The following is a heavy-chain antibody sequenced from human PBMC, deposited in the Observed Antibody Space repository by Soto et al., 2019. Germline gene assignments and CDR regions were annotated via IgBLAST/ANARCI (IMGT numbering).Heavy chain of an antibody. D-gene: IGHD3-3*01. CDR1: GGSFSGYY. Sequence: SETLSLTCAVYGGSFSGYYWSWIRQPPGKGLEWIGEINHSGSTNYNPSLKSRVTISVDTSKNQFSLKLSSVTAADTAVYYCARRRSVLRFLEWFPKPQTHFDYWGQGTLVTVSS. CDR2: INHSGST. J-gene: IGHJ4*02. CDR3: ARRRSVLRFLEWFPKPQTHFDY. V-gene: IGHV4-34*01.